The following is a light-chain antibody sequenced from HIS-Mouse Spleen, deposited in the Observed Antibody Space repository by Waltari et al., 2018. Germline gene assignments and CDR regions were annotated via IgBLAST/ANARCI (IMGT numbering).Light chain of an antibody. J-gene: IGKJ1*01. Sequence: EIVCTQSPATLTLSPGDRSTLSCRASQSVSSYLAWYQQTPGQAPRLLIYDASNRATGIPARFSGSGSGTDFTLTISSLEPEDFAVYYCQQRSNWPTFGQGTKVEIK. CDR3: QQRSNWPT. V-gene: IGKV3-11*01. CDR2: DAS. CDR1: QSVSSY.